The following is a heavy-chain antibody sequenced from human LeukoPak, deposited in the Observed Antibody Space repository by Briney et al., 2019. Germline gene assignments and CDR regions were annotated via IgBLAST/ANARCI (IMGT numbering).Heavy chain of an antibody. Sequence: ASVKVSCKASGYTFTGYYMYWVRQAPGQGLEWMGWINPNSGGTKYAQKFQGRVTMTGDTSTSTAYMELSRLRSDDTAVYYCARDGVSYYDSSGYSSWFDPWGQGTLVTVSS. J-gene: IGHJ5*02. V-gene: IGHV1-2*02. D-gene: IGHD3-22*01. CDR1: GYTFTGYY. CDR3: ARDGVSYYDSSGYSSWFDP. CDR2: INPNSGGT.